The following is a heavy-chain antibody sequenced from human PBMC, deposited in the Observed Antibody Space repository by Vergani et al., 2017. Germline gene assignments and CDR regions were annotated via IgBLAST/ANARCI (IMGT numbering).Heavy chain of an antibody. V-gene: IGHV4-61*02. D-gene: IGHD2-21*01. CDR3: ARASHSINCYSEGPNGPGYYYMDV. Sequence: QVQLEESGPGLVKPSETLSLTCTVSGASVSRGTYYWTWIRQPAGKKLEWIVRMYTSGHTIYNPSLESRVTMSVDTSKNQFSLQLSSVTAADTAVYYCARASHSINCYSEGPNGPGYYYMDVWGKGTTVTVSS. CDR1: GASVSRGTYY. CDR2: MYTSGHT. J-gene: IGHJ6*03.